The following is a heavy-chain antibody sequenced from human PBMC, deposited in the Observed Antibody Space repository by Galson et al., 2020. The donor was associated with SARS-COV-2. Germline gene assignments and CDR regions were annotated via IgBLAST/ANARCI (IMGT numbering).Heavy chain of an antibody. V-gene: IGHV4-59*01. CDR3: ARILGYCSSTSCLPGEIDP. Sequence: SETLYLTCTVSGGSISSYYWSWIRQPPGKGLEWIGYIYYSGSTNYNPSLKSRVTISVDTSKNQFSLKLSSVTAADTAVYYCARILGYCSSTSCLPGEIDPWGQGTLVTVSS. CDR2: IYYSGST. D-gene: IGHD2-2*01. CDR1: GGSISSYY. J-gene: IGHJ5*02.